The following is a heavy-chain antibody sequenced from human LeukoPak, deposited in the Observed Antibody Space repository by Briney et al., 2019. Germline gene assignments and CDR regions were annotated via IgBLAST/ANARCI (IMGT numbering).Heavy chain of an antibody. V-gene: IGHV4-59*08. CDR2: IYYTGDN. CDR3: ARFTARAREIDY. J-gene: IGHJ4*02. CDR1: GGSISSYY. Sequence: SETLSLTCTVSGGSISSYYWTWIRQPPGKTLEWIGYIYYTGDNGYNPSLKSRVTMSVDTSKSHLSLKLTSVTAADTAVYYCARFTARAREIDYWGQGILVTVSS. D-gene: IGHD6-6*01.